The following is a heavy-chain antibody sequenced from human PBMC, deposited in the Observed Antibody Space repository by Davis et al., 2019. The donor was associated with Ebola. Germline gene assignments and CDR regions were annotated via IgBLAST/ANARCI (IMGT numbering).Heavy chain of an antibody. CDR2: ITGSGFYM. CDR1: GFTFSSYW. D-gene: IGHD6-19*01. V-gene: IGHV3-21*01. Sequence: GGSLRLSCAASGFTFSSYWMSWVRQAPGKGLEWVSSITGSGFYMYYADSVKGRFTISRDNAKNSLYLQMNSLRAEDTAVYYCAGGKDSSGWYGDDAFDFWGQGTMVTVSS. J-gene: IGHJ3*01. CDR3: AGGKDSSGWYGDDAFDF.